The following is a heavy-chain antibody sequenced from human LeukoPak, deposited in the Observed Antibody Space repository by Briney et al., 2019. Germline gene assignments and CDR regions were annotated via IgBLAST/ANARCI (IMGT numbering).Heavy chain of an antibody. D-gene: IGHD3-22*01. CDR3: ARAPYYYDSSGYYFEVYYFDY. Sequence: GASVKVSCKASGYTFTGYYMHWVRQAPGQGLEWMGWTNPNSGGTNYAQKFQGRVTMTRDTSISTAYMELSRLRSDDTAVYYCARAPYYYDSSGYYFEVYYFDYWGQGTLVTVSS. CDR2: TNPNSGGT. V-gene: IGHV1-2*02. J-gene: IGHJ4*02. CDR1: GYTFTGYY.